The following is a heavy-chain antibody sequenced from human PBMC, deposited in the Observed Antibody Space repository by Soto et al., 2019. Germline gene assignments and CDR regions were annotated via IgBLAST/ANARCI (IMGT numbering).Heavy chain of an antibody. V-gene: IGHV3-23*01. CDR3: ANNPRYFDWLSQLFDY. CDR1: GFTFSSYA. CDR2: ISGSGGST. D-gene: IGHD3-9*01. Sequence: GGSLRLSCAASGFTFSSYAMSWVRQAPGKGLEWVSAISGSGGSTYYADSVKGRFTISRDNSKNTLYLQMNSLRAEDTAVYYCANNPRYFDWLSQLFDYWGQGTLVTVSS. J-gene: IGHJ4*02.